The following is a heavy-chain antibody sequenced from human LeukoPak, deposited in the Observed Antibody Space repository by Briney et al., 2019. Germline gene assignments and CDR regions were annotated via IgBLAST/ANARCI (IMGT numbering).Heavy chain of an antibody. CDR3: ARDGSLSGSYNY. CDR1: GFTFSSYA. V-gene: IGHV3-23*01. D-gene: IGHD1-26*01. J-gene: IGHJ4*02. CDR2: ISGSGGST. Sequence: GGSLRLSCAASGFTFSSYAMSWVRQAPGKGLEWVSAISGSGGSTYYADSVKGRFTISRDNSKNTLYLQMSSLRAEDTAVYYCARDGSLSGSYNYWGQGTLVTVSS.